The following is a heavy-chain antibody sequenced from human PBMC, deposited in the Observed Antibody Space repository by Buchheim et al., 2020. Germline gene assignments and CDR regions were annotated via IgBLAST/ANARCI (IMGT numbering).Heavy chain of an antibody. J-gene: IGHJ5*02. Sequence: EVQLVESGGGLVQPGGSLRLSCAASGFTFSSYWMSWVRQAPGKGLEWVANINEDGSEKYYVDSVKGRITISRDNAKTSLYLQMNSLRAEDTAVYYCARGDKVGSVDPWGQGTL. CDR3: ARGDKVGSVDP. V-gene: IGHV3-7*01. CDR1: GFTFSSYW. CDR2: INEDGSEK. D-gene: IGHD3-10*01.